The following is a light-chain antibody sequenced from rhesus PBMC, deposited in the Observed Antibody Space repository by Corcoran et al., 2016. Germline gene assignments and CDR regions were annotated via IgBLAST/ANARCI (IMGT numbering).Light chain of an antibody. CDR1: QSVSSY. CDR2: GAS. V-gene: IGKV3-10*01. Sequence: QVILTQSPATLSLSPGERAPLSCRASQSVSSYLAWYQQKPGQAPRLLIYGASIRATGIPDRFSGSGSGTDFTLTISSLEPEDVGVYHCYQHSSGYSFGQGTKVEIK. CDR3: YQHSSGYS. J-gene: IGKJ2*01.